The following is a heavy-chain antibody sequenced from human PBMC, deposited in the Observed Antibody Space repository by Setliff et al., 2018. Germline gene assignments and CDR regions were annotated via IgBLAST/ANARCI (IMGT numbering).Heavy chain of an antibody. CDR2: VFHTGST. CDR3: ARQPGVVY. Sequence: SETLSLTCTVSGDSISSSEYYWGWIRQSPGKGLEWIGSVFHTGSTQYNPSLKGRVTVSMDTSKNQFYLTIRSMSAADTALYNCARQPGVVYWGQGTLVTVSS. D-gene: IGHD2-8*01. V-gene: IGHV4-39*07. CDR1: GDSISSSEYY. J-gene: IGHJ4*02.